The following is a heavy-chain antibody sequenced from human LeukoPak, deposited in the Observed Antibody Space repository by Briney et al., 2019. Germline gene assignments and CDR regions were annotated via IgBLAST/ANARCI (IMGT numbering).Heavy chain of an antibody. Sequence: PSETLSLTCSVSAGSISSSSWWSWVRQSPVKGLEWIGEIYLYGTTNYNPSLKSRVTMSVDRSKNQFSLKLSSVTAADTAVYYCARVRGYGSGTLDYWGQGTLVTVSS. D-gene: IGHD3-10*01. V-gene: IGHV4-4*02. CDR1: AGSISSSSW. CDR3: ARVRGYGSGTLDY. J-gene: IGHJ4*02. CDR2: IYLYGTT.